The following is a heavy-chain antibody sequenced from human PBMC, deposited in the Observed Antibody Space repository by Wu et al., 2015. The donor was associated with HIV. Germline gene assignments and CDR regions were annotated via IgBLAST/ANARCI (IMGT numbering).Heavy chain of an antibody. CDR3: ARGGVYGVNVGDYSYYYYIDV. V-gene: IGHV1-46*02. J-gene: IGHJ6*03. CDR2: IHPSGGVT. D-gene: IGHD4-23*01. Sequence: QAQLVQSGAEVKKPGASVKVSCKASGYTFKIYYIHWVRQAPGQGLEWMGRIHPSGGVTLYAQKFQGRINLTRDTSTSTVYMDLSSLKSDDTAVYYCARGGVYGVNVGDYSYYYYIDVWGKGTTVTVSS. CDR1: GYTFKIYY.